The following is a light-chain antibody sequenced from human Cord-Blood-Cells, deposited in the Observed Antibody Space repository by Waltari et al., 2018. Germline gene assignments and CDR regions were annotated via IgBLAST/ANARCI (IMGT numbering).Light chain of an antibody. CDR2: DAS. CDR1: QGISSA. Sequence: AIQLTQSPSSLSASVGDRVTITCRASQGISSALAWYQQKTGKAPKLLIYDASSLESGVPSRFSGSGSGTDFNLTISSLQPEDFATYYLQKFNSYPRTFGPGTKVDIK. CDR3: QKFNSYPRT. J-gene: IGKJ3*01. V-gene: IGKV1-13*02.